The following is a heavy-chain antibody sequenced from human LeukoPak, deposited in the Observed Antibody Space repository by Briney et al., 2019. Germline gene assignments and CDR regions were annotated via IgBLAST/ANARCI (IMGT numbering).Heavy chain of an antibody. CDR3: VRTPPNWGADY. Sequence: ASVKVSCKASGYTFTSYDINWVRQATGQGLEWMGWMSPNSGNTGYAQKFQGRVTMTRNTAISSAYMELSSLRSEDTAVYYCVRTPPNWGADYWGQGTLVTVSS. J-gene: IGHJ4*02. D-gene: IGHD7-27*01. CDR2: MSPNSGNT. V-gene: IGHV1-8*01. CDR1: GYTFTSYD.